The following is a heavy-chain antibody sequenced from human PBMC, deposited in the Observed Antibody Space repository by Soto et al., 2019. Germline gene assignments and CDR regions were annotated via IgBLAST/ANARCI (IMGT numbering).Heavy chain of an antibody. CDR2: INHSGSN. D-gene: IGHD3-9*01. J-gene: IGHJ4*02. CDR3: ASGGVLRYFGD. Sequence: QVQLQQWGAGLLKPSETLSLTCAVYGGSFSGYYWSWIRQPPGKGLEWIGEINHSGSNNYNPSLKSRVTISVDTSKNQFSLKLSSVTAADTAVYYFASGGVLRYFGDWGQGTLVTVSS. V-gene: IGHV4-34*01. CDR1: GGSFSGYY.